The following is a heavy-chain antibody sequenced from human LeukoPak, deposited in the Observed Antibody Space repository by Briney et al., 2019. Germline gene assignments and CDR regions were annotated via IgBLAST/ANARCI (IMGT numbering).Heavy chain of an antibody. J-gene: IGHJ4*02. D-gene: IGHD4-23*01. Sequence: GGSLRLSCAASGFTFNTYTMNWVRQAPGKGLEWVSYISGSSGIIDYADSVRGRSTISRDNAKNSLYLQMNSLRAEDTAVYYCAREGGNSLYYFDYWGQGTLVTVSS. CDR1: GFTFNTYT. CDR2: ISGSSGII. V-gene: IGHV3-48*01. CDR3: AREGGNSLYYFDY.